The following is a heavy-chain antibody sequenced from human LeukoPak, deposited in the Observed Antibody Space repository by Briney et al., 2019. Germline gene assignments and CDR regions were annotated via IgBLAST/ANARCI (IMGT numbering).Heavy chain of an antibody. Sequence: SETLPLTCTVSGGSINSRSYYWGWIRQPPGKGLEWIGNIYYSGNTYYNPSPKSRVTISVDTSKNQSSLKLSSVTAADTAVYYCARVGEFVVVTASTHSYYMDVWGKGTTVTVSS. CDR3: ARVGEFVVVTASTHSYYMDV. CDR2: IYYSGNT. CDR1: GGSINSRSYY. J-gene: IGHJ6*03. D-gene: IGHD2-21*02. V-gene: IGHV4-39*07.